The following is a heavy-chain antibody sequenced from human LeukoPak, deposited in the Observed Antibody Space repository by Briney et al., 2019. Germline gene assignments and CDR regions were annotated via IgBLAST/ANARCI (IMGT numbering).Heavy chain of an antibody. CDR1: GGSISYYY. D-gene: IGHD3-10*01. J-gene: IGHJ3*02. Sequence: SETLSLTCTVSGGSISYYYWSWIRQSPGKGLEWIGYIYYSGTTNYNPSLKSRVTISVDTSKNQFSLQLRSVTAADTAVYYCARDRERGDGYGFDIWGQGKLVTVSS. CDR3: ARDRERGDGYGFDI. CDR2: IYYSGTT. V-gene: IGHV4-59*01.